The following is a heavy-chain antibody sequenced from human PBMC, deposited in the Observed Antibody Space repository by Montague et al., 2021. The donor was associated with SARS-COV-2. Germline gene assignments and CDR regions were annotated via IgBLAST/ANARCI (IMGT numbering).Heavy chain of an antibody. CDR2: VYHTGST. CDR1: GVSISSGSYY. D-gene: IGHD3-22*01. CDR3: VREKYYFDDSGSK. J-gene: IGHJ4*02. Sequence: SDTLSLTCSVSGVSISSGSYYWSWVRQPPGKGLEWIGYVYHTGSTNYNPSLKSRVTLSIDTSKNQFSLNLTSVTAADTAVYYCVREKYYFDDSGSKWGQGTLVTV. V-gene: IGHV4-61*01.